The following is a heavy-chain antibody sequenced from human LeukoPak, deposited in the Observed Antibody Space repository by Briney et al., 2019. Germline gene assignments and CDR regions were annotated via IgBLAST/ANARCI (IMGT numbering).Heavy chain of an antibody. J-gene: IGHJ3*02. CDR1: GFTFSSYG. V-gene: IGHV3-33*06. CDR2: IWYDGSNK. Sequence: GRSLRLSCVASGFTFSSYGMHWVRQAPGEGLEWVAVIWYDGSNKYYADSVKGRFTISRDNSKNTLYLQMNSLRAEDTAVYYCAKAYIPGRIFGVLAFDIWGQGTMVTVSS. CDR3: AKAYIPGRIFGVLAFDI. D-gene: IGHD3-10*02.